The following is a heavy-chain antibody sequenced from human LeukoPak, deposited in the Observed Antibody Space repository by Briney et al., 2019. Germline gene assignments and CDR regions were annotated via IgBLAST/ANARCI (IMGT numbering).Heavy chain of an antibody. CDR2: ISGSGGST. D-gene: IGHD5-12*01. CDR3: AKVLVATPKIDY. CDR1: GFTFSSYA. Sequence: RGSLRPSCAASGFTFSSYAMSWVRQAPGKGLEWVSAISGSGGSTYYADSVKGRFTISRDNSKNTLYLQMNSLRAEDTAVYYCAKVLVATPKIDYWGQGTLVTVSS. J-gene: IGHJ4*02. V-gene: IGHV3-23*01.